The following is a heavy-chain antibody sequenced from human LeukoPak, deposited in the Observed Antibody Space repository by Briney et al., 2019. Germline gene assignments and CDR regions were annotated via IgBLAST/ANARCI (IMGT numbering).Heavy chain of an antibody. Sequence: ASVKVSCKASGYTFTGYYMHWVRQAPGQGLEWMGRINPNSGGTNYAQKFQGRVTMTRDTSISTAYMELSRLRSDDTAVYYCARAGDVLLWFGDLDYWGQGTLVTVSS. CDR2: INPNSGGT. CDR3: ARAGDVLLWFGDLDY. CDR1: GYTFTGYY. V-gene: IGHV1-2*06. D-gene: IGHD3-10*01. J-gene: IGHJ4*02.